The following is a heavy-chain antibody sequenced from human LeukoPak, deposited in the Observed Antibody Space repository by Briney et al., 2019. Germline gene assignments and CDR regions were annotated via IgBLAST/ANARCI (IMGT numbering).Heavy chain of an antibody. CDR3: AGAPPLLYSSSSLGAFDI. J-gene: IGHJ3*02. Sequence: PSETLSLTCTVSGGSISSYYWSWIRQPPGKGLEWIGDIYYSGSTNYNPSLRSRVTVSVDPSKIQFSLKLNSVTAADTAVYYCAGAPPLLYSSSSLGAFDIWGQGTMVTVSS. CDR1: GGSISSYY. CDR2: IYYSGST. V-gene: IGHV4-59*01. D-gene: IGHD6-13*01.